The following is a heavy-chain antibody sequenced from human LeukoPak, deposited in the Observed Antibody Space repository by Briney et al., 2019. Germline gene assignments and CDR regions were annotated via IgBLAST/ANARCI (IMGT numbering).Heavy chain of an antibody. CDR1: GGSISSGGYS. CDR2: IYHSGST. J-gene: IGHJ4*02. Sequence: SQTLSLTCAVPGGSISSGGYSWSWIRQPPGKGLEWIGYIYHSGSTYYNPSLKSRVTIPVDTSKNQFSLKLSSVTAADTAVYYCARGVSQPYFDYWGQGTLVTVSS. V-gene: IGHV4-30-2*01. CDR3: ARGVSQPYFDY. D-gene: IGHD6-13*01.